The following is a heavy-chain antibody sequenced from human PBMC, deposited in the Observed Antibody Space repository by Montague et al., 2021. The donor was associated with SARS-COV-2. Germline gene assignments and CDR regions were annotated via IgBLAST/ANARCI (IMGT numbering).Heavy chain of an antibody. CDR2: IYYSGTT. V-gene: IGHV4-39*02. D-gene: IGHD3-10*01. CDR1: SGSIISSGYY. CDR3: ARVMIRGVTTPFDY. J-gene: IGHJ4*02. Sequence: SETLSLTCSVSSGSIISSGYYWGWIRQPPGKELEWIGNIYYSGTTYYNPSLQSRDTISVDTSKNHLSLRLSSVTAADTAVYFCARVMIRGVTTPFDYWGQGSQVTVSS.